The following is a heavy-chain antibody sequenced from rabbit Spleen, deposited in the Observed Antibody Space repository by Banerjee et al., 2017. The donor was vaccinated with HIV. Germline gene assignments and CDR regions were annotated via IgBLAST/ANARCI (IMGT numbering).Heavy chain of an antibody. CDR3: VREAGYAGYGDGNL. Sequence: QLEESGGDLVKPGASLTLSCKASGFDFRHYYMSWVRQGPGKGLEWIGYIVPVFGSTYYATWVNGRFTISSHNAQNTLYLQLNSLTAADTATYFCVREAGYAGYGDGNLWGQGTLVTVS. J-gene: IGHJ4*01. CDR1: GFDFRHYY. CDR2: IVPVFGST. D-gene: IGHD7-1*01. V-gene: IGHV1S7*01.